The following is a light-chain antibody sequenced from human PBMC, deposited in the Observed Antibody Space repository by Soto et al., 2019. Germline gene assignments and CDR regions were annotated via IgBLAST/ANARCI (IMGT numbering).Light chain of an antibody. V-gene: IGKV3-15*01. CDR1: QSVSSN. Sequence: EIVMTQSPATLSVSPGERATLSCRASQSVSSNLAWYQHKPGQAPRLLIYGASTRATGIPARFSGSGSGTEFTLTISSLQSEDFAVYCCQQYNTWPPLTFGGGTKVEIK. CDR2: GAS. CDR3: QQYNTWPPLT. J-gene: IGKJ4*01.